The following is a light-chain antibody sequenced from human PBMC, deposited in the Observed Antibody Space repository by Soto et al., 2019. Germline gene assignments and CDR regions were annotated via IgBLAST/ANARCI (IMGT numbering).Light chain of an antibody. V-gene: IGKV3-15*01. CDR2: GTS. Sequence: EIVMTQSPVTLSVSPGERATLSCRASQSVAGNLAWYQQIPGQAPRLLIYGTSTRATGIPARFSGSGSGTEFTLTITSLQSEDCEVYYCQQYNDWTRFTCGPGTKVDLK. J-gene: IGKJ3*01. CDR1: QSVAGN. CDR3: QQYNDWTRFT.